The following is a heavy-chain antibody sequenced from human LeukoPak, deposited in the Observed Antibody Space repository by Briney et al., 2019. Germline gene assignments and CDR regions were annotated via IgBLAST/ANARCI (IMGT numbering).Heavy chain of an antibody. V-gene: IGHV3-30*02. CDR3: AKAGNYYGSGNYFDY. CDR1: GFTFSSYG. CDR2: IRYDGSNK. D-gene: IGHD3-10*01. Sequence: GGSLRLSCAASGFTFSSYGMHWVRQAPGKGLEWVAFIRYDGSNKYCADSVKGRFTISRDNSKNTLYLQMNSLRAEDTAVYYCAKAGNYYGSGNYFDYWGQGTLVTVSS. J-gene: IGHJ4*02.